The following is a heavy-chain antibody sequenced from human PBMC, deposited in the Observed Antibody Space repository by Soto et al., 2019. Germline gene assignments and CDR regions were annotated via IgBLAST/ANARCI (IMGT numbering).Heavy chain of an antibody. CDR2: INHSGST. Sequence: SETLSLTCAVYGGSFSGYYWSWIRQPPGKGLEWIGEINHSGSTNYNPSLKSRVTISVDTSKNQFSLKLSSVTAADTAVYYCARGFLGYSSSADGFDIWGQGTMVTVSS. D-gene: IGHD6-6*01. CDR1: GGSFSGYY. CDR3: ARGFLGYSSSADGFDI. J-gene: IGHJ3*02. V-gene: IGHV4-34*01.